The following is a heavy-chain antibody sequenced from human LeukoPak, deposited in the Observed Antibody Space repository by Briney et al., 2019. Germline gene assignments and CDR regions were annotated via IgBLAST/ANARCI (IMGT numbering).Heavy chain of an antibody. Sequence: SQTLSLTCAFSGDSVSSNSAAWNWIRQSPSRGLEWLGRTYYRSKWYNDYAVSVKSRITINPDTSKNQFSLQLNSVTPEDTAVYYCAREVSADTYYYYYGMDVWGQGTTVTVSS. D-gene: IGHD1-14*01. CDR3: AREVSADTYYYYYGMDV. CDR1: GDSVSSNSAA. J-gene: IGHJ6*02. V-gene: IGHV6-1*01. CDR2: TYYRSKWYN.